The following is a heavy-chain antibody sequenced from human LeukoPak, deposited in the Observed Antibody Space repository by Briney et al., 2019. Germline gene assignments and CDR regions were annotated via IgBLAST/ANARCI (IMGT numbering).Heavy chain of an antibody. J-gene: IGHJ4*02. V-gene: IGHV3-53*01. CDR1: GFTVSSNY. Sequence: GGSLRLSCAASGFTVSSNYMSWVRQASGKGLEWVSIIYSGDSTYYADSVKGQFTISRDNSKNTLYLQMNSLRAEDTVVYYCAREGPAGTGYFDYWGQGTLVTV. D-gene: IGHD6-19*01. CDR3: AREGPAGTGYFDY. CDR2: IYSGDST.